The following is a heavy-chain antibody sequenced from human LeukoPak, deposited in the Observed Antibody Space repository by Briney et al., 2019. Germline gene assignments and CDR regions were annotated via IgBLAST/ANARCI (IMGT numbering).Heavy chain of an antibody. CDR2: INHSGST. CDR3: ARGLEGTVTAEYY. Sequence: SETLSLTCAVYGGSFSGYYWSWIRQPPGKGLEWIGEINHSGSTNYNPSLKSRVTISVDTSKNQFSLKLSSVTAADTAVYYCARGLEGTVTAEYYWCGESPVTVSS. J-gene: IGHJ4*02. V-gene: IGHV4-34*01. D-gene: IGHD4-17*01. CDR1: GGSFSGYY.